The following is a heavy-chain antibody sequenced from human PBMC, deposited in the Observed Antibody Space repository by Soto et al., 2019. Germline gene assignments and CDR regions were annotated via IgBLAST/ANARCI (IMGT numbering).Heavy chain of an antibody. V-gene: IGHV3-74*01. D-gene: IGHD2-15*01. CDR2: INGDGSTT. CDR1: GLTFSSHW. Sequence: EVQLVESGGDLVQPGGSLRLSCAASGLTFSSHWMHWVRQAPGKGLVWVSHINGDGSTTRYADSVKGRFTISRDNAKNTLYLQMNSLRAEDTAVYYCAIYSRVWGQGTTVTVSS. CDR3: AIYSRV. J-gene: IGHJ6*02.